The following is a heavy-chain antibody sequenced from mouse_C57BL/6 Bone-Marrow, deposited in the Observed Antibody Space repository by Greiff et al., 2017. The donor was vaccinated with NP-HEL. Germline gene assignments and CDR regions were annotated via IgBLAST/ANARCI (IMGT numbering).Heavy chain of an antibody. J-gene: IGHJ4*01. D-gene: IGHD1-1*01. CDR2: IYPGSGST. V-gene: IGHV1-55*01. Sequence: QVQLQQPGAELVKPGASVKMSCKASGYTFTSYWITWVKQRPGQGLEWIGDIYPGSGSTNYNEKFKSKATLTVDTSYSTAYMQLSSLTSEDSAVYYCARTPTTVHYAMDYWGQGTSVTVSS. CDR1: GYTFTSYW. CDR3: ARTPTTVHYAMDY.